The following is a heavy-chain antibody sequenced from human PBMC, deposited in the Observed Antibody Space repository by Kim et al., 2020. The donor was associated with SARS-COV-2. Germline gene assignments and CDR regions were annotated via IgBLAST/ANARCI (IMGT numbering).Heavy chain of an antibody. CDR2: INTNTGNP. D-gene: IGHD4-17*01. Sequence: ASVKVSCKASGYTFTSYAMNWVRQAPGQGLEWMGWINTNTGNPTYAQGFTGRFVFSLDTSVSTAYLQISSLKAEDTAVYYCARGDPPYGDYGGELPGDYWGQGTLVTVSS. CDR3: ARGDPPYGDYGGELPGDY. V-gene: IGHV7-4-1*02. CDR1: GYTFTSYA. J-gene: IGHJ4*02.